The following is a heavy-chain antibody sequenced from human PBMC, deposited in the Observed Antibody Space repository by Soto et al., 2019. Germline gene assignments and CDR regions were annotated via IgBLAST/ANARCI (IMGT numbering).Heavy chain of an antibody. D-gene: IGHD3-10*01. CDR1: GFTFSIYA. J-gene: IGHJ4*02. CDR2: ISGSVGST. CDR3: AKAREVRWCGELLPHFDY. V-gene: IGHV3-23*01. Sequence: EVQLLESGGGLVQPGGSLRLSCAASGFTFSIYAMSWVRPAPGNGLEWVSAISGSVGSTYYEDSVKGRFTISRDNSKTTLYLQMHSLRAEDTDVYYCAKAREVRWCGELLPHFDYWGQGTLVTVSS.